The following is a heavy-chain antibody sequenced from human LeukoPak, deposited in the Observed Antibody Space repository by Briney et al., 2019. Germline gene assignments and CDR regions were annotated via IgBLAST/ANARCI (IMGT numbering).Heavy chain of an antibody. CDR3: SCGGNGGEIDY. J-gene: IGHJ4*02. D-gene: IGHD4-23*01. CDR2: IYHSGST. V-gene: IGHV4-59*01. Sequence: PSETLSLTCTVSGGSISTYYWNWIRQPPGKGLEWIGYIYHSGSTNYNPSLQSRVTISVDTSKNQFSLKLSSVTAADTAVYYCSCGGNGGEIDYWGQGTLVTVSS. CDR1: GGSISTYY.